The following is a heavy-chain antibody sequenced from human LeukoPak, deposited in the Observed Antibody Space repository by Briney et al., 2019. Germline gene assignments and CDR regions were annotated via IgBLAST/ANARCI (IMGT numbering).Heavy chain of an antibody. CDR2: ISAYNGNT. Sequence: GASVKVSCKASGYTFTSYGISWVRQAPGQGLEWMGWISAYNGNTNYAQKLQGRVTMTTDTSTSTAYMELRSLRSDDTAVYYCARELAVGDFWSGYYRWFDPWGQGTLVTVSS. V-gene: IGHV1-18*01. CDR3: ARELAVGDFWSGYYRWFDP. D-gene: IGHD3-3*01. CDR1: GYTFTSYG. J-gene: IGHJ5*02.